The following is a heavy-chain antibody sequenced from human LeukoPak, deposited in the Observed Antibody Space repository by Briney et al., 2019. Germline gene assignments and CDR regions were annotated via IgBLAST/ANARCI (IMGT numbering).Heavy chain of an antibody. CDR3: ARRGAASSGSYKGPFDY. CDR1: GFTFSSYA. J-gene: IGHJ4*02. D-gene: IGHD3-10*01. Sequence: AGGSLRLSCAASGFTFSSYAMHWVRQAPGKGLEWVAVILYDGSNKYYADSVKGRFTISRDNSKNTLYLQMNSLRAEDTAVYYCARRGAASSGSYKGPFDYWGQGTLVTVSS. CDR2: ILYDGSNK. V-gene: IGHV3-30-3*01.